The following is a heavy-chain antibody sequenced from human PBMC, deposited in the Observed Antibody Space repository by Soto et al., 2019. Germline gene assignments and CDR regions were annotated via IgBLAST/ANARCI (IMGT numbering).Heavy chain of an antibody. CDR1: GFTFSSYA. CDR2: ISYDGSNK. Sequence: GGSLRLACAAYGFTFSSYAMHWVRQAPGKGLEWVAVISYDGSNKYYADSVKVRFTISRDNAKNTLYLQMNSLRAEDSAVYYCARDKSARLGYFDYWGQGTLVTVSS. V-gene: IGHV3-30-3*01. D-gene: IGHD6-6*01. CDR3: ARDKSARLGYFDY. J-gene: IGHJ4*02.